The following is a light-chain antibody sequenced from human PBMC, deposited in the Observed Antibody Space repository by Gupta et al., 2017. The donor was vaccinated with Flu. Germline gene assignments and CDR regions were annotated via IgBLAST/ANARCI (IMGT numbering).Light chain of an antibody. J-gene: IGLJ3*02. V-gene: IGLV2-8*01. CDR3: SSDAGNNNWV. CDR2: AVS. Sequence: VTISCTGTSSDVGGYNYVSWYQQHPGKAPKVMIYAVSKRPAGVPDRFSGSKSGNTASLTVSGRQAEEEADYYCSSDAGNNNWVFGGGTKLTVL. CDR1: SSDVGGYNY.